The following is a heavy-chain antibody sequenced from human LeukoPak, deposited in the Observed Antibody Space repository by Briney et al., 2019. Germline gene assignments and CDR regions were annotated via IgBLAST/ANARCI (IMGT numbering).Heavy chain of an antibody. V-gene: IGHV3-33*06. D-gene: IGHD3-3*01. CDR3: AKEYYDFWSGYYPRGWFDP. CDR2: IWYDGSNK. J-gene: IGHJ5*02. CDR1: RFTFRTSG. Sequence: GGSLRLSCAASRFTFRTSGMHWVRQAPGKGLEWVAVIWYDGSNKYYADSVKGRFTISRDNSKNTLYLQMNSLRAEDTAVYYCAKEYYDFWSGYYPRGWFDPWGQGTLVTVSS.